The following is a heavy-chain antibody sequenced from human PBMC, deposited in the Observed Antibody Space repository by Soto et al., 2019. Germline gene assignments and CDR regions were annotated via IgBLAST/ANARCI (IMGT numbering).Heavy chain of an antibody. D-gene: IGHD2-15*01. Sequence: EVQLVESGGGLVKPGGSLRLSVEASSFPFSKAWMTGVPKAPGRGLEWVGRIKSKTDGGTTDYAAPVKGRFTISRDDSKDTLYLQMNGLKTEDTAVYYCTFSGWTGMDVWGQGTTVTVSS. V-gene: IGHV3-15*07. CDR3: TFSGWTGMDV. J-gene: IGHJ6*02. CDR1: SFPFSKAW. CDR2: IKSKTDGGTT.